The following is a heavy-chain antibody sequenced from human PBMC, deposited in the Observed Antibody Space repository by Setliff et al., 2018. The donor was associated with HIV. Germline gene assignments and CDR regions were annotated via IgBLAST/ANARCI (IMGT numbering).Heavy chain of an antibody. D-gene: IGHD1-26*01. CDR3: ARDRRYSPHYFDY. CDR2: IYTSGST. Sequence: PSETLSLTCTVSGASISSGSYYWSWIRRPAGKGLEWIGHIYTSGSTNYSPSLKSRVTISVDTSKKQFSLKLSSVTAADTAVYYCARDRRYSPHYFDYWGQGTRVTVSS. J-gene: IGHJ4*02. CDR1: GASISSGSYY. V-gene: IGHV4-61*09.